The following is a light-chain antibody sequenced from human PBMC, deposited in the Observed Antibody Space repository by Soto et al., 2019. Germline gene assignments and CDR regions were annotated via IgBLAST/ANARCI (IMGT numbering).Light chain of an antibody. CDR2: GAS. V-gene: IGKV3-20*01. J-gene: IGKJ4*01. CDR3: QQSGSSPLT. CDR1: QSVSSNY. Sequence: ETVLTQSPGALSLSPGDTATLSCRASQSVSSNYLAWYQQRPGQAPRLLIYGASSRATGIPARFSGSGSGTDFTLTISRLEPEDFAVYYCQQSGSSPLTFGGGTKVEIK.